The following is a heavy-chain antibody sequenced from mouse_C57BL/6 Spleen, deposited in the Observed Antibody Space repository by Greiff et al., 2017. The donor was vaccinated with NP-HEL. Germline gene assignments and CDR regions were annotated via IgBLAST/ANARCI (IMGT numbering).Heavy chain of an antibody. Sequence: VQLQQPGAELVRPGTSVKLSCKASGYTFTSYWMHWVKQRPGQGLEWIGVIDPSDSYTNYNQKFKGKATLTVDTSSSTAYMQLSSLTSEDSAVYYCAREGGDYYGSSYYAMDYWGQGTSVTVSS. J-gene: IGHJ4*01. CDR3: AREGGDYYGSSYYAMDY. CDR2: IDPSDSYT. V-gene: IGHV1-59*01. CDR1: GYTFTSYW. D-gene: IGHD1-1*01.